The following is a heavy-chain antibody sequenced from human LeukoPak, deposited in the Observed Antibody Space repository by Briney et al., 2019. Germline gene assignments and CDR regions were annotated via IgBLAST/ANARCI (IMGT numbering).Heavy chain of an antibody. CDR3: ARGTHYYDISGYDY. CDR2: IYYTGST. V-gene: IGHV4-59*01. D-gene: IGHD3-22*01. Sequence: SETLSLTCTVSGGSISSYYWSWIRQPPGKGLEWIGYIYYTGSTNYNPSLKSRVTISVDTSKNQFSLKLSSVTAADTAVYYCARGTHYYDISGYDYWGQGTLVIVSS. J-gene: IGHJ4*02. CDR1: GGSISSYY.